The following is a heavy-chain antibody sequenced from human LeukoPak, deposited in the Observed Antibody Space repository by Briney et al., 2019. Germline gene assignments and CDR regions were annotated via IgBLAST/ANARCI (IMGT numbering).Heavy chain of an antibody. CDR3: AAEKGRYYHY. D-gene: IGHD2/OR15-2a*01. J-gene: IGHJ4*02. CDR1: GFTFSSYW. V-gene: IGHV3-43*01. Sequence: GGSLRLSCAASGFTFSSYWMYWVRQAPGKGLEWVALITWDGGSTFYADSVKGRFTISRDNSENSLYLQMNRLRTEGTALYYCAAEKGRYYHYWGQGTRVTVSS. CDR2: ITWDGGST.